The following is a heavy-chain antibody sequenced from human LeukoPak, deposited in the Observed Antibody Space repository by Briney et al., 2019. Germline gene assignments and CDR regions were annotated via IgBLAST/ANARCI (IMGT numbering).Heavy chain of an antibody. J-gene: IGHJ5*02. CDR2: IYYSGST. D-gene: IGHD2-15*01. V-gene: IGHV4-39*07. CDR3: ARVLTLNWFDP. Sequence: SETLSLTCTVSGGSISSSSYYWGWIRQPPGKGLEWIGSIYYSGSTYYNPSLKSRVTISVDTSKNQFSLKLSSVTAADTAVYYRARVLTLNWFDPWGQGTLVTVSS. CDR1: GGSISSSSYY.